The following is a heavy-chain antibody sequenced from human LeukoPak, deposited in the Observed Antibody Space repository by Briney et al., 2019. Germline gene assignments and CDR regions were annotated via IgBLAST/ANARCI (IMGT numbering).Heavy chain of an antibody. J-gene: IGHJ4*02. Sequence: SGTLSLTCTVSGGSISSYYWSWIRQPPGKGLEWIGYIYYSGSTNYNPSLKSRVTISVDTSKNQFSLKLSSVTAADTAVYYCARGGIAAAGFDYWGQGTLVTVSS. V-gene: IGHV4-59*01. CDR3: ARGGIAAAGFDY. D-gene: IGHD6-13*01. CDR2: IYYSGST. CDR1: GGSISSYY.